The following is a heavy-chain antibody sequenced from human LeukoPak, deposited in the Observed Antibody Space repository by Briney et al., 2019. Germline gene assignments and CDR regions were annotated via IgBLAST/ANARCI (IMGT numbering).Heavy chain of an antibody. D-gene: IGHD3-10*01. J-gene: IGHJ6*03. V-gene: IGHV4-34*01. CDR3: AIDTRFVFFGELFSNYYYYYMDV. Sequence: SETLSLTCAVYGGSFSGYYWSWIRQPPGKGLEWIGEINHSGSTNYNPSLKSRVTISVDTSKNQFSLKLSSVTAADTAVYYCAIDTRFVFFGELFSNYYYYYMDVWGKGTTVTISS. CDR1: GGSFSGYY. CDR2: INHSGST.